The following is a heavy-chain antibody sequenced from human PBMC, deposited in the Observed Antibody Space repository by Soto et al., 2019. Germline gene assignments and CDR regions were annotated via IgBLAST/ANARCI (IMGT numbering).Heavy chain of an antibody. CDR3: ARIMACSGGSCYNSYIDY. CDR2: INHSGST. Sequence: SETLSLTCAVYGGSFSGYYWSWIRQPPGKGLEWIGEINHSGSTNYNPSLKSRVTISVDTSKNQFSLKLSSVTAADTAVYYCARIMACSGGSCYNSYIDYWGQGTLVTVSS. V-gene: IGHV4-34*01. J-gene: IGHJ4*02. CDR1: GGSFSGYY. D-gene: IGHD2-15*01.